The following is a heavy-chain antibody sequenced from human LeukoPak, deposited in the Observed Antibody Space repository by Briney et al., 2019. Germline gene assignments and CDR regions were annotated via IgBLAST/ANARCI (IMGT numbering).Heavy chain of an antibody. CDR1: GASVNSYD. V-gene: IGHV4-59*02. CDR3: ARGMGSFSP. CDR2: ISYTGVT. J-gene: IGHJ5*02. Sequence: SETLSLTCSVSGASVNSYDWIWIRQSPGRGLEWIGYISYTGVTNYNPSLKSRVTISVDMSRNHFSLRLNSVTAADTAVYYCARGMGSFSPWGHGTLVIVSS. D-gene: IGHD2-15*01.